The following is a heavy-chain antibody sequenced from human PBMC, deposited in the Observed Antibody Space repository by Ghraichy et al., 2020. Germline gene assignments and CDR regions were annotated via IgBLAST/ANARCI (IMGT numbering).Heavy chain of an antibody. CDR2: IYYSGST. J-gene: IGHJ6*02. V-gene: IGHV4-59*01. CDR3: ARDQGAHGYGMDV. CDR1: GGSISSYY. Sequence: SETLSLTCTVSGGSISSYYWSWIRQPPGKGLEWIGYIYYSGSTNYNPSLKSRLTISLDTSKNQFSLKLSSVTAADTAVYYCARDQGAHGYGMDVWGQGTTVTVSS.